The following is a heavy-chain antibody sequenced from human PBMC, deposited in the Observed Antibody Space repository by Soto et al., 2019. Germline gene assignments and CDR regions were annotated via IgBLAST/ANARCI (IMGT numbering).Heavy chain of an antibody. V-gene: IGHV1-2*04. Sequence: ASVKVSCKASGYTFTSYDINWVRQAPGQGLEWMGWINPNSGGTNYAQKFQGWVTMTRDTSISTAYMELSRLRSDDTAVYYCARDWGIAVAGTGYFDLWGRGTLVTVSS. CDR1: GYTFTSYD. CDR2: INPNSGGT. J-gene: IGHJ2*01. D-gene: IGHD6-19*01. CDR3: ARDWGIAVAGTGYFDL.